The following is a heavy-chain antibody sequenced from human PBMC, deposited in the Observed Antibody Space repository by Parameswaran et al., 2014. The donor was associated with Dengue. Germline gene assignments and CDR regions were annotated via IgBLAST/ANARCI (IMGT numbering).Heavy chain of an antibody. D-gene: IGHD2-15*01. J-gene: IGHJ4*02. CDR3: AGGLGENCSGGSCYPAASLDY. CDR2: IIPIVGIT. Sequence: SWVRQAPGQGLEWMGRIIPIVGITNFAQKFQGRVTITADKSTSTAYMELISLRSEDTAVYYCAGGLGENCSGGSCYPAASLDYWGQGTLVTVSS. V-gene: IGHV1-69*04.